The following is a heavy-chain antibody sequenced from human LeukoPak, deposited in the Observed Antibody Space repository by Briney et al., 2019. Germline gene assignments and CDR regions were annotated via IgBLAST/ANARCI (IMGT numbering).Heavy chain of an antibody. J-gene: IGHJ4*02. V-gene: IGHV1-2*02. D-gene: IGHD3-22*01. CDR1: GYTFTGYY. CDR3: ARGYYDSNGYYPDDY. CDR2: INPNSGGT. Sequence: ASVKVSCKGSGYTFTGYYMHWVRQAPGQGLEWMGWINPNSGGTNYAQKFQGRVTMTTDTSISTAYMELSRLRSDDTAVYYCARGYYDSNGYYPDDYWGQGTLVTVSS.